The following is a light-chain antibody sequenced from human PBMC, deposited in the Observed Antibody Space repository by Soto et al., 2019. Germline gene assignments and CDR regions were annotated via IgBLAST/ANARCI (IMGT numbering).Light chain of an antibody. CDR3: QQYDSYSWT. CDR2: AAS. CDR1: HSVRSN. V-gene: IGKV3-15*01. Sequence: ETVMTQSPVTLSLSPGDRATLSCRASHSVRSNLAWYQQKPGQPPRLLIYAASTRATGIPGRFSGSGSGTEFTLTISSLQSEDSAVYYCQQYDSYSWTFGQGTKVEIK. J-gene: IGKJ1*01.